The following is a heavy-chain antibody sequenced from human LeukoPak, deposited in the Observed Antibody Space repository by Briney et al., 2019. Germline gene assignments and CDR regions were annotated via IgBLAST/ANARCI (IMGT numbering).Heavy chain of an antibody. D-gene: IGHD2-21*02. CDR2: ISNGGGRT. CDR3: AKEPWHCGADCFSLLDC. V-gene: IGHV3-23*01. J-gene: IGHJ4*02. CDR1: GFTFSSYS. Sequence: AGSLRLPCAASGFTFSSYSMGWVRQAPGKGLDWVSLISNGGGRTFYADSVKGRFTISRDISKNTLYLQMNSLRAEDTAVYYCAKEPWHCGADCFSLLDCWGQGTLVTVSS.